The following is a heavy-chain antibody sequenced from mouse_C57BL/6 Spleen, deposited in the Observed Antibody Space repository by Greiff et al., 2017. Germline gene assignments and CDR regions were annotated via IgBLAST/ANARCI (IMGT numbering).Heavy chain of an antibody. CDR1: GYAFSSSW. Sequence: QVQLQQPGPELVKPGASVKISCKASGYAFSSSWMNWVKQRPGKGLAWIGRIYPGVGDTNYNGKFKGKATLTAAISSSTASMQLSSLTSEDSAVYFCASSPLYYDYGGYFDYWGQGTTLTVAS. J-gene: IGHJ2*01. D-gene: IGHD2-4*01. CDR2: IYPGVGDT. V-gene: IGHV1-82*01. CDR3: ASSPLYYDYGGYFDY.